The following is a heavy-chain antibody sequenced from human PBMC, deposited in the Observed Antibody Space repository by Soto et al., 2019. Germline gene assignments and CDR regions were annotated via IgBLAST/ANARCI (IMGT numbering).Heavy chain of an antibody. CDR2: IYYSGTT. D-gene: IGHD5-18*01. CDR3: ARRRDSYGFVDY. Sequence: SEPLSLTCTVSGGSISSSSYYWGWIRQPPGKGLEWIGSIYYSGTTYYNPSLKSRVTISVDTSKKQFSLKLSSVTAADTAVYYCARRRDSYGFVDYWGQGTLVTVSS. V-gene: IGHV4-39*01. J-gene: IGHJ4*02. CDR1: GGSISSSSYY.